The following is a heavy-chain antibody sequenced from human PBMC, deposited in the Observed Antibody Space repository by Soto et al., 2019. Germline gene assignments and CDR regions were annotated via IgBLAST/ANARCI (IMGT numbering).Heavy chain of an antibody. CDR3: ARGGGVGVAGSAAFDM. Sequence: QLHLVQSGAVVKKPGASVTVSCSASGYPVTAYYMHWVRQAPGRGLEGMGGINPATGAAKYTQTFRGRVTMTRAPSTSTVFRELSGLTSEDTAVFYWARGGGVGVAGSAAFDMWGQGTLVTVSS. D-gene: IGHD3-3*01. J-gene: IGHJ3*02. CDR1: GYPVTAYY. CDR2: INPATGAA. V-gene: IGHV1-2*02.